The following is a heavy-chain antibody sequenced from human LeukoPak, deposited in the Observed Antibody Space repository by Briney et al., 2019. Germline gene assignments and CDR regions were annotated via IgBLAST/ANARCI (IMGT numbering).Heavy chain of an antibody. J-gene: IGHJ4*02. Sequence: SETLSLTCTVSGGSISSSTYYWGWVRQPPGKGLDWIGSIFYIGSTQYTQYNPSLKSRVTISVDTSKNQFSLKLSSVTAADAAVYYCARESWFWSGYFGLFDYWGQGTLVTVSS. CDR1: GGSISSSTYY. V-gene: IGHV4-39*07. D-gene: IGHD3-3*01. CDR3: ARESWFWSGYFGLFDY. CDR2: IFYIGST.